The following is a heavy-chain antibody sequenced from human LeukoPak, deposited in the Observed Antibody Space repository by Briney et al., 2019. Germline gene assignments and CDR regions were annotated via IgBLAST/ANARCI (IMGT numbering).Heavy chain of an antibody. D-gene: IGHD6-6*01. CDR3: ARFYSSSYLFDY. Sequence: GSLRLSCAAAGFTFSSYWMSWVRQAPGKGLEWVANIKQDGSEKYYVDSVKGRFTISRDNAKNSLYLQMNSLRAEDTAVYYCARFYSSSYLFDYWGQGTLVTVSS. CDR2: IKQDGSEK. J-gene: IGHJ4*02. CDR1: GFTFSSYW. V-gene: IGHV3-7*01.